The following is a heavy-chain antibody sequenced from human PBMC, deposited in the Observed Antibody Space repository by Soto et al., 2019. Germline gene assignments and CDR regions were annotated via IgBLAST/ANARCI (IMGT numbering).Heavy chain of an antibody. J-gene: IGHJ4*02. D-gene: IGHD6-13*01. V-gene: IGHV1-69*02. Sequence: QVQLVQSGAEVKKPGSSVKVSCKASGGTFSSYTISWVRQAPGQGREWMGRIIPILGIANYAQKFQGRVTITADKSTSTAYMELSSLSSEDTAVYYCARVVAAAGDGDYWGQGTLVTVSS. CDR2: IIPILGIA. CDR1: GGTFSSYT. CDR3: ARVVAAAGDGDY.